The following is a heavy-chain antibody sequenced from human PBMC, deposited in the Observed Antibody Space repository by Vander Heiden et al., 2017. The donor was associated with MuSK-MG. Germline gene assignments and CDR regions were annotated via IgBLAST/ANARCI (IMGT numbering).Heavy chain of an antibody. J-gene: IGHJ6*03. V-gene: IGHV1-8*02. Sequence: QVQLVQSGAEVKKPGASVKVSCKASGYTFTSYDINWLRQATGQGLEWMGWMNPNSGNTGYAQKFQGRVTMTRNTSISTAYMELSSLRSEDTAVYYCARVPDSSGWYVGYYYYMDVWGKGTTVTVSS. D-gene: IGHD6-19*01. CDR2: MNPNSGNT. CDR1: GYTFTSYD. CDR3: ARVPDSSGWYVGYYYYMDV.